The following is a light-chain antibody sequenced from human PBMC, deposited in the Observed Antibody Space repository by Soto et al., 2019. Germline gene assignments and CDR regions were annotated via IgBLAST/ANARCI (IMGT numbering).Light chain of an antibody. CDR2: AAS. J-gene: IGKJ1*01. Sequence: AIRMTQSPSSLSASTGDRVTITCRASQGISSYLAWYQQKPGKAHKLLIYAASTLQSGVPSRYSGNGSGTDFTLTISCLQSEDFATYYCQQYYSYPRTFGQGTKV. CDR1: QGISSY. V-gene: IGKV1-8*01. CDR3: QQYYSYPRT.